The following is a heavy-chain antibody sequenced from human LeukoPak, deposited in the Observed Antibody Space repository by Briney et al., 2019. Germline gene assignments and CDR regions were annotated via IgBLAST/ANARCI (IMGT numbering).Heavy chain of an antibody. D-gene: IGHD5-18*01. Sequence: PSETLSLTCAVSGGSISSYYWSCIRQPPGKRLEWIGFFYYSGSTNYNPSLKSRVTISVDTSKNHFSLKLSSVTAADTAVYYCARGPGGYSYGYYFDYWGQGTLVTVSS. CDR1: GGSISSYY. J-gene: IGHJ4*02. CDR2: FYYSGST. CDR3: ARGPGGYSYGYYFDY. V-gene: IGHV4-59*01.